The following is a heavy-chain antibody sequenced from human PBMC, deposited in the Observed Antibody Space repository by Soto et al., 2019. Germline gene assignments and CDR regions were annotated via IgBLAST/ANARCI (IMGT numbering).Heavy chain of an antibody. CDR2: IHAGNGYT. Sequence: QVQLVQSGAQVKKPGASVKVSCKASGYTFDNYALHWLRQDPGRRLEWMGWIHAGNGYTKYSQSFQARVTITRDTSASTVHMDLSSLRSEDTAVFYCARVQCSGDDFKLAFGIWCQGTMVSVSS. CDR3: ARVQCSGDDFKLAFGI. CDR1: GYTFDNYA. D-gene: IGHD5-12*01. J-gene: IGHJ3*02. V-gene: IGHV1-3*01.